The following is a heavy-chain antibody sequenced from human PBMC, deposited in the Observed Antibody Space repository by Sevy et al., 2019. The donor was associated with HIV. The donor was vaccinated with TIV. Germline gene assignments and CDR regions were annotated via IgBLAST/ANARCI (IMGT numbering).Heavy chain of an antibody. D-gene: IGHD3-22*01. CDR1: GFTFSNAW. CDR2: IKSKTDGGTT. V-gene: IGHV3-15*07. Sequence: GGSLRLSCAASGFTFSNAWMNWVRQAPGKGLEWVGRIKSKTDGGTTDYAAPGKGRFTISRDDSKTTLYLQMNSLKTEETAVYYCTTVLYYYDGSGYYPMRLDWYFDLWGRGTLVTVSS. CDR3: TTVLYYYDGSGYYPMRLDWYFDL. J-gene: IGHJ2*01.